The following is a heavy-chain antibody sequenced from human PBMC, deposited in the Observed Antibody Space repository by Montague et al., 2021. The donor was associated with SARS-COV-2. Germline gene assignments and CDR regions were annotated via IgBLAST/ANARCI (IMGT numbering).Heavy chain of an antibody. Sequence: SETLSLTCAVYGGSFSGYYWSWIRQPPEKGLEWIGEINHSGSTNYNPSLKSRVTISVDTSKNQFSLKLSSVTAADTAVYYCARGSDPLGSSSWYYYYYMDVWGKGTTVTVSS. V-gene: IGHV4-34*01. J-gene: IGHJ6*03. CDR2: INHSGST. CDR3: ARGSDPLGSSSWYYYYYMDV. D-gene: IGHD6-13*01. CDR1: GGSFSGYY.